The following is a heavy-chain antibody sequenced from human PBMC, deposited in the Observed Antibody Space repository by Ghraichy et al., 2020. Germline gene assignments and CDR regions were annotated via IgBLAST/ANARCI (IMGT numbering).Heavy chain of an antibody. Sequence: SETLSLTCAVYGGSFSGYYWSWIRQPPGKGLEWIGEINHSGSTNYNPSLKSRVTISVDTSKNQFSLKLSSVTAADTAVYYCARFQLDFRVPGWLDAFDIWGQGTMVTVSS. D-gene: IGHD2-15*01. J-gene: IGHJ3*02. CDR2: INHSGST. V-gene: IGHV4-34*01. CDR1: GGSFSGYY. CDR3: ARFQLDFRVPGWLDAFDI.